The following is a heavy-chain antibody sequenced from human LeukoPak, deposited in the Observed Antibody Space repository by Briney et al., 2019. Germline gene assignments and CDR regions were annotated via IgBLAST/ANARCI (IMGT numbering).Heavy chain of an antibody. CDR3: ARDSVDSSFPRWGRHYYYYYMDV. D-gene: IGHD6-13*01. CDR2: INPSGGST. Sequence: ASVKVSCKASGGTFSSYAISWVRQAPGQGLEWMGIINPSGGSTSYAQKFQGRVTMTRDTSTSTVYMELSSLRSEDTAVYYCARDSVDSSFPRWGRHYYYYYMDVWGKGTTVTVSS. CDR1: GGTFSSYA. J-gene: IGHJ6*03. V-gene: IGHV1-46*01.